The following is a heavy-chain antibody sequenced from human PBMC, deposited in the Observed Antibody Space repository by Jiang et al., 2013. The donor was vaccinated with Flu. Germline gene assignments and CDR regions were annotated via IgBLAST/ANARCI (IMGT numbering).Heavy chain of an antibody. J-gene: IGHJ4*02. V-gene: IGHV3-15*01. Sequence: DGGTTDYAAPVKGRFTISRDDSKNTLYLQMNSLKTEDTAVYYCTTDALAGGYFDYWGQGTLVTVSS. D-gene: IGHD3-10*01. CDR3: TTDALAGGYFDY. CDR2: DGGTT.